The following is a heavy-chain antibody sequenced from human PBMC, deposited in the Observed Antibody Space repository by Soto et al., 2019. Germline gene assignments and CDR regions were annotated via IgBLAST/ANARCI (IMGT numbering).Heavy chain of an antibody. Sequence: PSETLSLTCTVSGGSISSGGDYWSWIRQHPGKGLEWIGYIYYSGSTYYNPSLKSRVTISVDKSKNQFSLKLSSVTAAAPALFYCASVAQGSDTATAYRVHRTPVPVSP. V-gene: IGHV4-31*03. CDR3: ASVAQGSDTATAY. CDR2: IYYSGST. CDR1: GGSISSGGDY. J-gene: IGHJ4*01. D-gene: IGHD2-2*02.